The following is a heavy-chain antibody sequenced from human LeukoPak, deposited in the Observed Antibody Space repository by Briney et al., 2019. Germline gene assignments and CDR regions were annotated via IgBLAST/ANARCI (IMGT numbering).Heavy chain of an antibody. CDR1: GGSISSSSYY. V-gene: IGHV4-39*02. J-gene: IGHJ5*02. CDR3: ARDHLANLASRLFDP. Sequence: PSETLSLTCTVSGGSISSSSYYWGWIRQPPGKGLEWIGSIYYSGSTYSNPSLQSRVTISVDTSKNQFSLKLNSVTAADTAVYCARDHLANLASRLFDPWGQGTLVTVSS. D-gene: IGHD3-3*01. CDR2: IYYSGST.